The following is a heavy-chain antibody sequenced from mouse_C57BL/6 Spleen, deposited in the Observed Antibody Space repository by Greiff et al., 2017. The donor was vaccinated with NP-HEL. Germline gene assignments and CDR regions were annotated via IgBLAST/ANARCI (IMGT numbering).Heavy chain of an antibody. Sequence: VQLKESGPELVKPGASVKISCKASGYAFSSFWMNWVKQRPGKGLEWIGRIYPGDGDTNYNGKFKGKATLTADKSSSTAYMQLSSLTSEDSAVYFCARSLYYGSAWFAYWGQGTLVTVSA. CDR2: IYPGDGDT. D-gene: IGHD1-1*01. CDR1: GYAFSSFW. V-gene: IGHV1-82*01. CDR3: ARSLYYGSAWFAY. J-gene: IGHJ3*01.